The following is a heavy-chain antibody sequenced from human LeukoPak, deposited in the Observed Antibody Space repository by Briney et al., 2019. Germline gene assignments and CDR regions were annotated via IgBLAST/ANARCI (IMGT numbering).Heavy chain of an antibody. Sequence: AGGSLRLSCAASGFTFSSYGMHWVRQAPGKGLEWVSFISYDGTNQYYAESAKGRFTISRDNSKNTVYLQMSSLRVEDTAMYHCAKGRVVVIPSLGEYWGQGTLVSVSS. CDR3: AKGRVVVIPSLGEY. CDR2: ISYDGTNQ. CDR1: GFTFSSYG. V-gene: IGHV3-30*18. D-gene: IGHD3-22*01. J-gene: IGHJ4*02.